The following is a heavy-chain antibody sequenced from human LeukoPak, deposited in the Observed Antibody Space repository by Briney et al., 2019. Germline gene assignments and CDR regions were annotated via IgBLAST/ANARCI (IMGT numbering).Heavy chain of an antibody. D-gene: IGHD6-6*01. J-gene: IGHJ4*02. CDR3: ARLYSSSFGLRASDY. CDR1: GFTFSSYE. CDR2: ISSRGTTT. Sequence: GGSLRLSCAASGFTFSSYEMNWVRQAPGKGLEWVSYISSRGTTTYYADSVKGRFTISRDDAKNSLYLHMNSLRVEDTAVYYCARLYSSSFGLRASDYWGQGTLVTVSS. V-gene: IGHV3-48*03.